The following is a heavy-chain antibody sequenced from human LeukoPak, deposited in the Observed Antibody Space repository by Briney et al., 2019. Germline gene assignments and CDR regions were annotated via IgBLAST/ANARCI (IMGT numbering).Heavy chain of an antibody. V-gene: IGHV1-8*02. CDR1: GYTFTHYD. J-gene: IGHJ4*02. D-gene: IGHD3-16*01. CDR3: ARCVSRGVDY. CDR2: LSTDSGNS. Sequence: ASVKVSCKASGYTFTHYDFNWVRQATGQGLEWLGWLSTDSGNSDSAQKFQGRITLTRDTSISTVFLELRNLRSDDTAVYYCARCVSRGVDYWGQGTLVTVSS.